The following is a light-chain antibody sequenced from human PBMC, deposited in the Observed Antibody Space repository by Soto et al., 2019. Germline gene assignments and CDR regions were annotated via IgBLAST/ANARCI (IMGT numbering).Light chain of an antibody. CDR3: QSYDTMLSGPGV. J-gene: IGLJ2*01. V-gene: IGLV1-40*01. CDR1: TSNFGAGYD. Sequence: QSVLTQPPSVSGAPGQTVTISCTGSTSNFGAGYDVHWYQQLPGTAPKLLIYNNINRPSGVPDRFSGSKSGTSASLAITGLQAEDEADYYCQSYDTMLSGPGVFGGGTKLTVL. CDR2: NNI.